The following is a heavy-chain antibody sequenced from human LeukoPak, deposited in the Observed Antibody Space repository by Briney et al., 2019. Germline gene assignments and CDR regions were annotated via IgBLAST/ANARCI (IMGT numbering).Heavy chain of an antibody. J-gene: IGHJ4*02. D-gene: IGHD1-26*01. CDR1: GFTFSSYG. Sequence: PGGSLRLSCAASGFTFSSYGMHWVRQAPGKGLEWVAVIWYDGSNKYYADSVEGRFTISRDNSKNTLYLQMNSLRAEDTAVYYCARSVGGSYPNFDYWGQGTLVTVSS. V-gene: IGHV3-33*01. CDR2: IWYDGSNK. CDR3: ARSVGGSYPNFDY.